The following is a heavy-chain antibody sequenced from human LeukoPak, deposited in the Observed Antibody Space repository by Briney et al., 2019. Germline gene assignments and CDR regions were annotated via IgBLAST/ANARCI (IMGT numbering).Heavy chain of an antibody. Sequence: SVKVSCKASGGTFSSYAISWVRQAPGQGLEWMGGIIPIFGTANYAQKFQGRVTITADESTSTAYMELSSLRSEDTAVSYCARVRGPELRYFDWLPHVGYAFGIWGQGTMVTVSS. CDR3: ARVRGPELRYFDWLPHVGYAFGI. CDR2: IIPIFGTA. J-gene: IGHJ3*02. D-gene: IGHD3-9*01. CDR1: GGTFSSYA. V-gene: IGHV1-69*13.